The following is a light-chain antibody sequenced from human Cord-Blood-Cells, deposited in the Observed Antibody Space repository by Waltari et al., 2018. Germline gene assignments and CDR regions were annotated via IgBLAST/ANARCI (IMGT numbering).Light chain of an antibody. Sequence: DIQMTQPPSSLSASLGDRVTIPCRASQSMSSYLNWYQRKPGKAPKLLIYAASSLQSWVPSRFSGSGSGTDFTLTISSLQPEDFATYYCQQSYSFGPGTKVDIK. CDR3: QQSYS. J-gene: IGKJ3*01. V-gene: IGKV1-39*01. CDR2: AAS. CDR1: QSMSSY.